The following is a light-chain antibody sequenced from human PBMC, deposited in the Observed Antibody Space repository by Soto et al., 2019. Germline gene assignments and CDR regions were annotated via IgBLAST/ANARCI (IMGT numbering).Light chain of an antibody. J-gene: IGLJ2*01. CDR2: EVS. CDR3: SSYAGSNNVL. CDR1: SRDVGGYNY. Sequence: QAVVTQPPSASGSPGQSVTISCTGTSRDVGGYNYVSWYQQHPGKAPKLMIFEVSKRPSGVPDRFSGSKSGNTASLTVSGLQAEDEADYFCSSYAGSNNVLFGGGTKLTVL. V-gene: IGLV2-8*01.